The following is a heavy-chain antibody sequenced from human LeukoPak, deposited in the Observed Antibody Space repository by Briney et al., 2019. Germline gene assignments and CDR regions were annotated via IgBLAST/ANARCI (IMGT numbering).Heavy chain of an antibody. CDR1: GFTFSDYY. CDR3: ARARRSSGWYLPDY. CDR2: ISSSGSTI. V-gene: IGHV3-11*04. D-gene: IGHD6-19*01. J-gene: IGHJ4*02. Sequence: GGALRLSCAASGFTFSDYYMNWVRQAPGKGLEGVSYISSSGSTIYYANSVQGRFTVSRDNAKNSLYLQMNSLRPEDTGVYYRARARRSSGWYLPDYSGQGTLVTVSS.